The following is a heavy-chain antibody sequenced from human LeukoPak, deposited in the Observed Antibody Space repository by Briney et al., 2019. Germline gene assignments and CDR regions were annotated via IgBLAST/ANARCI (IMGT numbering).Heavy chain of an antibody. J-gene: IGHJ4*02. CDR3: ARGGRYSSGWYADYFDY. CDR1: GGSFSGYY. V-gene: IGHV4-34*01. D-gene: IGHD6-19*01. CDR2: INHSGST. Sequence: SETLSLTCAVYGGSFSGYYWSWIRQPPGKGLEWIGEINHSGSTNYNPSLKSRVTISVDTSKNQFSLKLSSVTAADTAVYYCARGGRYSSGWYADYFDYWGQGTLVTVSS.